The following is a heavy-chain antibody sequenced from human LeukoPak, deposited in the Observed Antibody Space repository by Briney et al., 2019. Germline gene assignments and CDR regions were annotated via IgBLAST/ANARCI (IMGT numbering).Heavy chain of an antibody. CDR1: GFTFSSYE. J-gene: IGHJ4*02. CDR2: ISTSGSTI. D-gene: IGHD3-22*01. Sequence: GGSLRLSCAASGFTFSSYEMNWVRQAPGKGLEWVSYISTSGSTINYADSVKGRFTISRDNAKNSLYLQMNSLRAEDTAVYYCAKPLFSSGHDWGLGTLVTVSS. V-gene: IGHV3-48*03. CDR3: AKPLFSSGHD.